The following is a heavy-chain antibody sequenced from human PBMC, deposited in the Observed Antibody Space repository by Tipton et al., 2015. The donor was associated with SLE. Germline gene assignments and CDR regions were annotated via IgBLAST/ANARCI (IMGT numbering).Heavy chain of an antibody. Sequence: QLVQSGAEVKKPGSSVKVSCEASGGTFNSHAITWVRQSPGQGLEWMGAIIPIFGTPAYAQRFQGRVTISADASTSTVYMELSSLRSDDTAVYYCAREEMAPSLNYWGQGTQVTVSS. V-gene: IGHV1-69*01. CDR3: AREEMAPSLNY. CDR2: IIPIFGTP. CDR1: GGTFNSHA. J-gene: IGHJ4*02. D-gene: IGHD5-24*01.